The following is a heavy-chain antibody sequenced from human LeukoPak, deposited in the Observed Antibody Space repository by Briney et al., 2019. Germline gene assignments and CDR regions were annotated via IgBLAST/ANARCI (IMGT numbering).Heavy chain of an antibody. CDR1: GFTFSSYR. D-gene: IGHD6-13*01. Sequence: GGSLRRSCAASGFTFSSYRMNWVRHAPGKGLEWVGFIRSKTYDCATEYAASVKGRFTISRDDAKSVAYLHMKNLKDKANTVYYCTSQQQLLTYFDSWGQGTLVTVSS. V-gene: IGHV3-49*04. CDR2: IRSKTYDCAT. CDR3: TSQQQLLTYFDS. J-gene: IGHJ4*02.